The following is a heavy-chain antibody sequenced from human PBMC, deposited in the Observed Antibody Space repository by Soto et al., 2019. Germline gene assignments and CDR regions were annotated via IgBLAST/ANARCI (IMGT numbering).Heavy chain of an antibody. D-gene: IGHD1-20*01. J-gene: IGHJ6*02. CDR2: IIPIFGTE. CDR3: ARDRIAGSKYYYGMDV. CDR1: GGSFSSYA. Sequence: QVQLVQSGAEVKKPGSSVRVSCKASGGSFSSYAISWVRQAPGQGLEWMGGIIPIFGTENYAQKFQGRVTITADESTSTAYMELSSLRSEDSAVYYCARDRIAGSKYYYGMDVWGQGTTVTVSS. V-gene: IGHV1-69*01.